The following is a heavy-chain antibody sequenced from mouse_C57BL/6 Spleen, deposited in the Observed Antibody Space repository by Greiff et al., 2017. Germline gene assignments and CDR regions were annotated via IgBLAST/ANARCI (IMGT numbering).Heavy chain of an antibody. V-gene: IGHV1-52*01. CDR3: ARAYCSYFGY. D-gene: IGHD2-12*01. Sequence: QVQLQQPGAELVRPGSSVKLSCKASGYTFTSYWMQWVKQRPIQGLEWIGNIDPSDSDTHYNQKFKDKATVTVDKSSSTAYMQLSSLTSEDSAVYYCARAYCSYFGYWGQGTTLTVSS. CDR1: GYTFTSYW. CDR2: IDPSDSDT. J-gene: IGHJ2*01.